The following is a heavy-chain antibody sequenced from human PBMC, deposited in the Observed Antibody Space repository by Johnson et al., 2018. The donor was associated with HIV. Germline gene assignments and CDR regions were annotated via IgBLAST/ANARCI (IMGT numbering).Heavy chain of an antibody. CDR1: GFTFSNYA. CDR3: AKSTQASILRESGPYGAFDI. CDR2: ISYDGSNK. D-gene: IGHD3-10*01. J-gene: IGHJ3*02. Sequence: LVESGGGVVQPGRSLRLSCAASGFTFSNYAMHWVRQAPGKGLEWVAVISYDGSNKYYGDSVKGRLTISRDNSKNTLYLQMNSLRAEDTAVYYCAKSTQASILRESGPYGAFDIWGQGTMVTVSS. V-gene: IGHV3-30*18.